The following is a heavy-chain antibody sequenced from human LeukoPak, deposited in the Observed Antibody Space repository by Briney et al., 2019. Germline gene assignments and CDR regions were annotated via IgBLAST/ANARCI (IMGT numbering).Heavy chain of an antibody. Sequence: PGGSLRLSCAASGFNFSHYCLHWVRQAPAKGLEWVAFISYNGSDTYYADSVKGRFTISRDNSRNTLYLQMDSLRLGDTAMYYCARDLVDCGGDCKNFREGGQGTLVTVSS. J-gene: IGHJ4*02. CDR2: ISYNGSDT. V-gene: IGHV3-30*04. CDR3: ARDLVDCGGDCKNFRE. D-gene: IGHD2-21*01. CDR1: GFNFSHYC.